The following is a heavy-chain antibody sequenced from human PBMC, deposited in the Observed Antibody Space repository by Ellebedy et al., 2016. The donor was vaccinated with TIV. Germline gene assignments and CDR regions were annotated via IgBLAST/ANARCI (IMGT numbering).Heavy chain of an antibody. D-gene: IGHD5/OR15-5a*01. CDR3: AKDRSFGFYEGTFEY. Sequence: GGSLRLXCAASGFIFSSYAMHWVRQAPGKGLEWVAVLSYDGSNKYYVDSVKGRFTISRDNSKNTLYLQMNSLRVEDTAVYYCAKDRSFGFYEGTFEYWGQGTLVTVSS. V-gene: IGHV3-30*04. J-gene: IGHJ4*02. CDR1: GFIFSSYA. CDR2: LSYDGSNK.